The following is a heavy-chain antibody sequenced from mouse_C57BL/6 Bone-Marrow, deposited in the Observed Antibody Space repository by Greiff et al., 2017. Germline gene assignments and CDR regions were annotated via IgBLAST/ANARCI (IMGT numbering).Heavy chain of an antibody. D-gene: IGHD2-3*01. Sequence: DVKLVESGGGLVQPGGSLKLSCAASGFTFSDYYMYWVRQTPEKRLEWVAYISNGGGSTYYPDTVKGRFTISRDNAKNTLYLQMSRLKSEDTAMYYCARPLYDGYPGAYWGQGTLVTVSA. V-gene: IGHV5-12*01. J-gene: IGHJ3*01. CDR3: ARPLYDGYPGAY. CDR1: GFTFSDYY. CDR2: ISNGGGST.